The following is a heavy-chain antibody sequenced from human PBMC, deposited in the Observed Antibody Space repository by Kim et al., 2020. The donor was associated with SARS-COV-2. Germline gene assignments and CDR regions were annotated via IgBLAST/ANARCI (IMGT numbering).Heavy chain of an antibody. CDR2: ISSSSSYT. V-gene: IGHV3-11*06. D-gene: IGHD6-13*01. CDR3: ARDSTRYSSWYYYNGVDY. Sequence: GGSLRLSCAASGFTFSDYYMSWIRQAPGKGLEWVSYISSSSSYTNYADSVKGRFTISRDNAKNSLYLQMNSLRAEDTAVYYCARDSTRYSSWYYYNGVDYWGQGTLVTVSS. J-gene: IGHJ4*02. CDR1: GFTFSDYY.